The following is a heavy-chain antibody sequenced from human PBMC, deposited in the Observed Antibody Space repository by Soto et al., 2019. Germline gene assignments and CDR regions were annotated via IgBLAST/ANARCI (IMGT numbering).Heavy chain of an antibody. CDR3: ARDFRIIVATKTTDY. D-gene: IGHD5-12*01. CDR1: GFIFKNYA. J-gene: IGHJ4*02. CDR2: ITRDGYNK. V-gene: IGHV3-30*04. Sequence: GGSLRLSCAVSGFIFKNYALNWVRQAPGKGLEWVASITRDGYNKYYADSVKGRFTISRDNSKNTLSLQMTALRDEDTAVYYCARDFRIIVATKTTDYWGQGTLVTVSS.